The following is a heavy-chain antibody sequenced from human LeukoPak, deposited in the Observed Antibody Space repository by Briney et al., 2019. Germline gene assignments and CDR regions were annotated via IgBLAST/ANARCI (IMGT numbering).Heavy chain of an antibody. J-gene: IGHJ6*02. V-gene: IGHV3-23*01. CDR1: GFTFSSYA. CDR3: AKLGYCSSTSCIPYYYYYYGMDV. D-gene: IGHD2-2*01. CDR2: ISGSGGST. Sequence: GSLRLSCAASGFTFSSYAMSWVRQAPGKGLEWVSAISGSGGSTYYADSVKGRFTISRDNSKNTLYLQMNSLRAEDTAVYYCAKLGYCSSTSCIPYYYYYYGMDVWGQGTTVTVSS.